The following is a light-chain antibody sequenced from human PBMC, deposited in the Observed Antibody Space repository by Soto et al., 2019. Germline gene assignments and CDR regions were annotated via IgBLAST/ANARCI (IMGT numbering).Light chain of an antibody. CDR1: QSVSSSY. Sequence: IALRQSPSAVSFSPWERYTLSYGASQSVSSSYLVWHQQKPGQAPRLLIYAASRRATGIPDRFSGSGSGTDFTLTISRLEPEDFAVYYCQQYGSSPWTFGQGTKVDIK. CDR3: QQYGSSPWT. V-gene: IGKV3-20*01. CDR2: AAS. J-gene: IGKJ1*01.